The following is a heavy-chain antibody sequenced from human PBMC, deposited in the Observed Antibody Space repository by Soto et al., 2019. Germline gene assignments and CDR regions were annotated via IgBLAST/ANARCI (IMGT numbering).Heavy chain of an antibody. CDR2: ISSSGTYV. D-gene: IGHD3-10*01. CDR3: AKDLHSDMVRALYYYYYGMDV. J-gene: IGHJ6*02. Sequence: GGSLRLSCAGSGFTFNVYSINWVRQAPGKGREWVSFISSSGTYVQYADSVKGRFTISRDNAKNSVYLEMNSLRVEDTAVYYCAKDLHSDMVRALYYYYYGMDVWGQWTTVTVSS. CDR1: GFTFNVYS. V-gene: IGHV3-21*01.